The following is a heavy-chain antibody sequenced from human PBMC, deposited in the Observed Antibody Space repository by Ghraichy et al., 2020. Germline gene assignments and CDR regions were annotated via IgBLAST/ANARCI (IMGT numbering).Heavy chain of an antibody. V-gene: IGHV1-2*02. CDR1: GYTFSDYY. D-gene: IGHD6-19*01. CDR3: ARDLTAVAGTDY. CDR2: INPNSGGT. J-gene: IGHJ4*02. Sequence: ASVTVSCKASGYTFSDYYMHWVRQAPGQGLEWMGWINPNSGGTNYSPQFQGRVTMNRETFISTAYMELSRLTSDDTAMYYCARDLTAVAGTDYWGQGTLVTVSS.